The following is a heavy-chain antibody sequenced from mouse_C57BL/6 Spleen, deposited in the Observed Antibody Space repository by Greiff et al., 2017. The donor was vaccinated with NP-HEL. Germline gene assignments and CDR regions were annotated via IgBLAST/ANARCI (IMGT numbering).Heavy chain of an antibody. Sequence: EVKLMESGGGLVQPGGSLSLSCAASGFTFTDYYMSWVRQPPGKALEWLGFIRNKANGYTTEYSASVKGRFTISRDNSQSILYLQMNALRAEDSATYYCARYHSSGYWFAYWGQGTLVTVSA. D-gene: IGHD3-2*02. CDR1: GFTFTDYY. CDR3: ARYHSSGYWFAY. V-gene: IGHV7-3*01. CDR2: IRNKANGYTT. J-gene: IGHJ3*01.